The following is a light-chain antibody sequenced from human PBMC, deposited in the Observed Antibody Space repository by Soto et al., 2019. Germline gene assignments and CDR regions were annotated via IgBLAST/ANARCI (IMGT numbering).Light chain of an antibody. Sequence: DIVMTQSPLSLPVTPGEPASISCRSSQSLLHSNGYNYLDWYLQKPGQSPQLLIYLGSNRASGVPDRFSGSGSCTDFTRKISRVEAEDVGVYYCMQALQTSFTFGGGTKVEIK. CDR2: LGS. V-gene: IGKV2-28*01. J-gene: IGKJ4*01. CDR1: QSLLHSNGYNY. CDR3: MQALQTSFT.